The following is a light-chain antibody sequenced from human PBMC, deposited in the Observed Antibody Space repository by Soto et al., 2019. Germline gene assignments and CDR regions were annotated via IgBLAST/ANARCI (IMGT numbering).Light chain of an antibody. J-gene: IGKJ4*01. V-gene: IGKV3-11*01. Sequence: EVVLTQSPAILSFSPGERATLSCRASQSIGNSLAWYQHKPGQAPRLLIYDASNRATGIPGRISGSGSGTDFTLSISSVEVEDFAVYYCQHRGNWPAFGGGNKVEIK. CDR1: QSIGNS. CDR2: DAS. CDR3: QHRGNWPA.